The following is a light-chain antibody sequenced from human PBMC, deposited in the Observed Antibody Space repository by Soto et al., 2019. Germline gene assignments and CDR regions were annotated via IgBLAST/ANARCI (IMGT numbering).Light chain of an antibody. V-gene: IGKV3-20*01. Sequence: IVLTQSPGTLSLSPGETATLSCRASQSINDDFLAWYQQRPGQAPRLLIYVASFRATGIPDRFSGSGSGTEFTLTISRLEPEDSAVYFCQQYGRSPLTFGGGT. CDR2: VAS. CDR3: QQYGRSPLT. CDR1: QSINDDF. J-gene: IGKJ4*01.